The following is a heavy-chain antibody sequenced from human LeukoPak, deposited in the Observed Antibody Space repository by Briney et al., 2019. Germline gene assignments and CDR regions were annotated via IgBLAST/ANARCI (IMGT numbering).Heavy chain of an antibody. CDR1: GFTFSSYW. CDR3: ARDFRGRSTSCYACVDYYYMDV. V-gene: IGHV3-7*01. D-gene: IGHD2-2*01. J-gene: IGHJ6*03. Sequence: GGSLRLSCAASGFTFSSYWMSWVRQAPGKGLEWVANIKQDGSEKYYVDSVKGRFTISRDNAKNSLYLQMNSLRAEDTAVYYCARDFRGRSTSCYACVDYYYMDVWGKGTTVTISS. CDR2: IKQDGSEK.